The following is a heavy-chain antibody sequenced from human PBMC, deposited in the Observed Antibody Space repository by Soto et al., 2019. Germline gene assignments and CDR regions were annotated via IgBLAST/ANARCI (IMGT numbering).Heavy chain of an antibody. Sequence: ASVKVSCKASGYTFSSFDIIWVRQAPGQRLEWMGWINAGNGNTKYSQKFQGRVTITRDTSASTAYMELSSLRSEDTAVYYCARAQTAGTLVYFDYWGQGTLVTVSS. CDR2: INAGNGNT. CDR3: ARAQTAGTLVYFDY. V-gene: IGHV1-3*01. CDR1: GYTFSSFD. D-gene: IGHD6-13*01. J-gene: IGHJ4*02.